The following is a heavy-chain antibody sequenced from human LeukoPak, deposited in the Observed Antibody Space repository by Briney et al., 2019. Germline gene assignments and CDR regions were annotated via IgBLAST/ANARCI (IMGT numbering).Heavy chain of an antibody. J-gene: IGHJ4*02. CDR3: AKDVLQTTLVTRGIDY. Sequence: GGSLRLSCAASGFTFSSYAMSWVRQAPGKGLEWVSAISGSGGSTYYADSVKGRFTISRDNSKNTLYLQMNSLRAEDTAVYYCAKDVLQTTLVTRGIDYWGQGTLVTVSS. CDR2: ISGSGGST. CDR1: GFTFSSYA. V-gene: IGHV3-23*01. D-gene: IGHD4-23*01.